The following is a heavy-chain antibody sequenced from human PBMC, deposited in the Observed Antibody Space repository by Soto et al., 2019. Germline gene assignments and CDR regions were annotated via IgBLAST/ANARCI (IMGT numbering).Heavy chain of an antibody. CDR1: GYSFTSYW. J-gene: IGHJ5*02. CDR3: ARHGNYDFWSGFNWFDP. CDR2: IYPGDSDT. Sequence: GESLKISCKGSGYSFTSYWIGWVRQMPGKGPEWMGIIYPGDSDTRYSPSFQGQVTISADKSISTAYLQWSSLKASDTAMYYCARHGNYDFWSGFNWFDPWGQGTQVTVSS. D-gene: IGHD3-3*01. V-gene: IGHV5-51*01.